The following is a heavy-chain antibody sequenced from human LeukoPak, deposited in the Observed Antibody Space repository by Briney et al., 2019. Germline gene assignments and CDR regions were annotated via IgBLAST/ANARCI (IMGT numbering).Heavy chain of an antibody. Sequence: PSETLSLTCTVSGGSIGSYYWSWIRQPPGKGLEWIGYISYSGSTNYNPSLKSRVTISIDTSKNQFSLKLNSVTAADTAVYYCGGNRGSSGRQFDYWGQGVLVTVSS. J-gene: IGHJ4*02. D-gene: IGHD3-10*01. CDR1: GGSIGSYY. V-gene: IGHV4-59*12. CDR2: ISYSGST. CDR3: GGNRGSSGRQFDY.